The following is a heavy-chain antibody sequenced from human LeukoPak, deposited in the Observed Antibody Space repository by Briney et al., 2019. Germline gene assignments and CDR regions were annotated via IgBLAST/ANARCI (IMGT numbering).Heavy chain of an antibody. CDR2: INSDGSST. CDR3: ARSNGGYSSSWYLNWFDP. CDR1: GFTFSSYW. J-gene: IGHJ5*02. V-gene: IGHV3-74*01. Sequence: HPGGSLRLSCAASGFTFSSYWMHWVRQAPGKGLVWVSRINSDGSSTSYADSVKGRFTISRDNAKNTLYLQMNSLRAEDTAVYYCARSNGGYSSSWYLNWFDPWGQGTLVTVSS. D-gene: IGHD6-13*01.